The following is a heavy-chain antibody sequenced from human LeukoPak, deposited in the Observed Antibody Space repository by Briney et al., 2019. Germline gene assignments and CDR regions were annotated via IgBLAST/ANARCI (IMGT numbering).Heavy chain of an antibody. CDR2: ISAGRSYT. Sequence: GGSLRLSCAASGFSFSSCDMNWIRQAPGKALEWVSYISAGRSYTSYADSVKGRFTVSRDNAKNSLFLQMNSLRAEDTAVYCCARETNSGYDFWGQGTLVTVSS. CDR1: GFSFSSCD. D-gene: IGHD3-22*01. V-gene: IGHV3-11*06. J-gene: IGHJ4*02. CDR3: ARETNSGYDF.